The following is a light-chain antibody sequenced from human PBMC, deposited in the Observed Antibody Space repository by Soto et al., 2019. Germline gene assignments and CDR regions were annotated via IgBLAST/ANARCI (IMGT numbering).Light chain of an antibody. J-gene: IGKJ1*01. V-gene: IGKV1-5*01. CDR2: AAS. CDR1: QSISSY. Sequence: DIQMTQSPSSLSASVGDRVTITCRASQSISSYLNWYQQKPGKAPKLLIYAASSLESGVPSRFSGSGSGTEFTLTISSLQPDDFATYYRPQYNGFSPWTFGQGTKVEIK. CDR3: PQYNGFSPWT.